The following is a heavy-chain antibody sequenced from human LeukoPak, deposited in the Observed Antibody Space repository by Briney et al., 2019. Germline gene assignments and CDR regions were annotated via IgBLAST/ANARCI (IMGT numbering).Heavy chain of an antibody. D-gene: IGHD2-2*01. J-gene: IGHJ5*02. CDR2: INPNSGGT. Sequence: GASVKVSCKASVYTFTGYYMHWARQAPGQGLEWMGWINPNSGGTNYAQKFQGRVTMTRDTSISTAYMELSRLRSDDTAVFYCARADIVVVPAARFDPWGQGTLVTVSS. V-gene: IGHV1-2*02. CDR3: ARADIVVVPAARFDP. CDR1: VYTFTGYY.